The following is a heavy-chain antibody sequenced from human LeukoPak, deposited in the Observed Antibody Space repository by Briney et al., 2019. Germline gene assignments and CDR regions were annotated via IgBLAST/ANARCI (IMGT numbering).Heavy chain of an antibody. Sequence: ASVTVSCKASGYTFTSYAMNWVRQAPGQGLEWMGWINTNTGNPTYAQGFTGRFVFSLDTSVSTAYLQISSLKAEDTAVYYCARDLDVDTAMVTSLGAFDIWGQGTMVTVSS. CDR1: GYTFTSYA. J-gene: IGHJ3*02. V-gene: IGHV7-4-1*02. D-gene: IGHD5-18*01. CDR2: INTNTGNP. CDR3: ARDLDVDTAMVTSLGAFDI.